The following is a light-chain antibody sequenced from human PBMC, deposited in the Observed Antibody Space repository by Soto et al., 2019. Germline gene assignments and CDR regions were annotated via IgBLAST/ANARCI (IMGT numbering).Light chain of an antibody. CDR2: GAS. V-gene: IGKV3-20*01. CDR3: QQYGSSPQT. J-gene: IGKJ2*01. Sequence: EIVLMQSAGILSLSPGERATLSCRASQSVSSSYLAWYQQKPGQAPRLLIYGASSRATGIPDRFSGSGSGTDFTLTISRLEPEDFAVYYCQQYGSSPQTFGQGTKLEIK. CDR1: QSVSSSY.